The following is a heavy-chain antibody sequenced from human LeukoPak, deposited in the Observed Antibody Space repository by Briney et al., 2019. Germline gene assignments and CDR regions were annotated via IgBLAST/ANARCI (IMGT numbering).Heavy chain of an antibody. J-gene: IGHJ6*02. V-gene: IGHV3-23*01. Sequence: PGGSLRLSCAASGFTFSTHAMSWVRQAPGKGLEWVSAVTGGGSTYNADCVKGRFTISRDDSKNMLYLQMNSLRAEDTAVYYCAKGQTYYDTLTGYPRYYYYGMDVWGQGTTVTVAS. CDR2: VTGGGST. CDR1: GFTFSTHA. D-gene: IGHD3-9*01. CDR3: AKGQTYYDTLTGYPRYYYYGMDV.